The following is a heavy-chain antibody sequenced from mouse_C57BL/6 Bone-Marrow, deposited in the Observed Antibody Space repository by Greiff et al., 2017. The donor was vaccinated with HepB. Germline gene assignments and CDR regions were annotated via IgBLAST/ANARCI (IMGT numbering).Heavy chain of an antibody. V-gene: IGHV5-15*01. CDR3: ARRVYDGYYWYFDV. CDR1: GFTFSDYG. J-gene: IGHJ1*03. Sequence: VQLKESGGGLVQPGGSLKLSCAASGFTFSDYGMAWVRQAPRKGPEWVAFISNLAYSNYYADTVTGRSTISKENAKNTLYLEMSSLRAEDTAMYYGARRVYDGYYWYFDVWGTGTTVTVSS. CDR2: ISNLAYSN. D-gene: IGHD2-3*01.